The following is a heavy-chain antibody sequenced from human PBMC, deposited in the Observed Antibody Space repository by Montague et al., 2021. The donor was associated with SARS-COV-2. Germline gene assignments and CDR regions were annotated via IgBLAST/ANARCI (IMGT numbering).Heavy chain of an antibody. J-gene: IGHJ6*03. D-gene: IGHD2-2*02. V-gene: IGHV4-34*01. Sequence: SETLSLTCAVYGGSFSGYYWNWIRQPPGKGLEWIGEINHSGSANYNPSLKRRVTISVDTSKHQFSLKTNSVTAADTAVYYCARLGEAVVPAPILGVGPYYSYFYMDVWGKGTTVTVSS. CDR3: ARLGEAVVPAPILGVGPYYSYFYMDV. CDR2: INHSGSA. CDR1: GGSFSGYY.